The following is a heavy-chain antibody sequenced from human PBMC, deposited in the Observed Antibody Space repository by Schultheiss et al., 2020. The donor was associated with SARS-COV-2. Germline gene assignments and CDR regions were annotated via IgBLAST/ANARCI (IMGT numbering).Heavy chain of an antibody. V-gene: IGHV4-59*01. CDR1: GGSISSYY. D-gene: IGHD4-11*01. CDR3: AREYSNYNDY. CDR2: IYHSGST. J-gene: IGHJ4*02. Sequence: SETLSLTCTVSGGSISSYYWGWIRQPPGKGLEWIGSIYHSGSTNYNPSLKSRVTISVDTSKNQFSLKLSSVTAADTAVYYCAREYSNYNDYWGQGTLVTVSS.